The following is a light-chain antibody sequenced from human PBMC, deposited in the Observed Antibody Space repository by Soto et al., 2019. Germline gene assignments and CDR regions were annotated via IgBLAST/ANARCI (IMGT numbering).Light chain of an antibody. CDR2: DAS. CDR3: QQRSDSIT. V-gene: IGKV3-11*01. Sequence: EIVLTQSPDTLSLSPGERATLSCWASHSVTTHLAWFQQRPGQTPRLLIYDASTRAPGIPARFSGPGSGADFTLTISSLEPEDFAVYYCQQRSDSITFGQGTRLEIK. J-gene: IGKJ5*01. CDR1: HSVTTH.